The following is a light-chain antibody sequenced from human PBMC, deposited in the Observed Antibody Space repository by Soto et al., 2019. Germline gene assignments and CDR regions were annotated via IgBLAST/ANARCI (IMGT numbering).Light chain of an antibody. V-gene: IGKV3-15*01. CDR2: GAS. CDR1: QSVSSN. Sequence: IVMTQSPSSLSVSPGERATLSCRASQSVSSNLALYQQKPGQTPRLLIYGASTRATGIPVRFSGSGSGTEFTLTISSLQSEDFAVYYCQQRSNWPLTFGGGTKVDIK. CDR3: QQRSNWPLT. J-gene: IGKJ4*01.